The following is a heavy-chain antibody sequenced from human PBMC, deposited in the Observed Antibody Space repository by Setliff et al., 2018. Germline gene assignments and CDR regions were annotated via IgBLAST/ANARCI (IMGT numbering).Heavy chain of an antibody. J-gene: IGHJ4*02. V-gene: IGHV3-74*01. Sequence: HPGGSLRLSCVVSGFTFSSYSMNWVRQTPGKGPVWVSRIYKDGTTTSYAASVKGRFISSRDNAKNTLYLQMKSLRAEDTAVYYCASSLEFYYDTNGFYGFDYWGQGTRVTVSS. CDR2: IYKDGTTT. D-gene: IGHD3-22*01. CDR3: ASSLEFYYDTNGFYGFDY. CDR1: GFTFSSYS.